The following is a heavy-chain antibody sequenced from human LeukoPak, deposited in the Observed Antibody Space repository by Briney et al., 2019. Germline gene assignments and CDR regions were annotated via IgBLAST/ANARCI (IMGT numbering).Heavy chain of an antibody. J-gene: IGHJ4*02. CDR1: GFTVSDNY. CDR3: ARGGYYYDSSGPPFDY. Sequence: GGSLRLSCAASGFTVSDNYMSWVRQAPGKGLEWISVIYSGGSTYYADSVKGRFTISRDNSKNTLYLQMNSLRAEDTAVYYCARGGYYYDSSGPPFDYWGQGTLVTVSS. CDR2: IYSGGST. V-gene: IGHV3-53*01. D-gene: IGHD3-22*01.